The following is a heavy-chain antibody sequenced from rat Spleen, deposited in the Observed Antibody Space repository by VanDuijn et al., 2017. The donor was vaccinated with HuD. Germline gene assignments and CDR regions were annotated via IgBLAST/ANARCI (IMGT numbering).Heavy chain of an antibody. V-gene: IGHV5-31*01. Sequence: EVQLVESGGGLVHPGKSLQLSCVASGSNFNNYLLTWIRQAPGKGLVWVASIANTGGSTYYPASVKGRFTISRDNAKSTLYLQMNSLRSENTATYYCTREGYYDGTYYPYYFDYWGQGVMVTVSS. CDR3: TREGYYDGTYYPYYFDY. CDR1: GSNFNNYL. D-gene: IGHD1-12*02. CDR2: IANTGGST. J-gene: IGHJ2*01.